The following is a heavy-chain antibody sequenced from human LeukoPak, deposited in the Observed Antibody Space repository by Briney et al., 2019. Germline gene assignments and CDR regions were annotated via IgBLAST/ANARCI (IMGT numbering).Heavy chain of an antibody. CDR2: IYYSGST. J-gene: IGHJ4*02. Sequence: SQTLSPTCTVSGGSISSGGYYWSWIRQHPGKGLEWIGYIYYSGSTYYNPSLKSRVTISVDTSKNQFSLKLSSVTAADTAVYYCARGRRYYGSRSTFYFDYWGQGTLVTVSS. D-gene: IGHD3-10*01. V-gene: IGHV4-31*03. CDR3: ARGRRYYGSRSTFYFDY. CDR1: GGSISSGGYY.